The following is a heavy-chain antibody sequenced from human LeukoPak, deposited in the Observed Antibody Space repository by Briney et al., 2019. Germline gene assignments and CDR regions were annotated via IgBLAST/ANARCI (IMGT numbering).Heavy chain of an antibody. V-gene: IGHV3-7*01. D-gene: IGHD3-16*01. Sequence: PGGSLRLSCAVSGFTFSTYAMHWVRQAPGKGLEWVANMNQDGSEKDYVDSVKGRFTISRDNARNSLYLQMGSLRAEDTAVYYCATYTHWVAGDVWGQGTTVTVSS. CDR2: MNQDGSEK. J-gene: IGHJ6*02. CDR1: GFTFSTYA. CDR3: ATYTHWVAGDV.